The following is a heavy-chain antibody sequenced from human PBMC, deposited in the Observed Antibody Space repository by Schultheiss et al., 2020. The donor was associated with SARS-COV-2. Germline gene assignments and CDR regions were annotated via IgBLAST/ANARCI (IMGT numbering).Heavy chain of an antibody. D-gene: IGHD1-26*01. CDR2: IYSGGST. V-gene: IGHV3-53*01. J-gene: IGHJ4*02. CDR3: ASPFRVGATGDY. Sequence: GGSLRLSCAASGFTVSSNYMSWVRQAPGKGLEWVSVIYSGGSTYYADSVKGRFTISRDNSKNTLYLQMNSLRAEDTAVYYCASPFRVGATGDYWGQGTLVTVSS. CDR1: GFTVSSNY.